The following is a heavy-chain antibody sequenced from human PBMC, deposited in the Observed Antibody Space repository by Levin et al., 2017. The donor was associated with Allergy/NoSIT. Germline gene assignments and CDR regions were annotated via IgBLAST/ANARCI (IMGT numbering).Heavy chain of an antibody. Sequence: SGGSLRLSCAASGFTLSSYEMNWVRQAPGKGLEWISYISSSSSSMYYVDSVKGRFTISRDNAKNSLYLQMNSLSAEDTAVYYCAKGGCSATSCLDYWGQGTLVTVSS. D-gene: IGHD2-2*01. CDR2: ISSSSSSM. CDR3: AKGGCSATSCLDY. V-gene: IGHV3-48*03. CDR1: GFTLSSYE. J-gene: IGHJ4*02.